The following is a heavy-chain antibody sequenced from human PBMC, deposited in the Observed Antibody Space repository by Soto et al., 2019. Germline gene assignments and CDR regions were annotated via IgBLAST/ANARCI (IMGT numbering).Heavy chain of an antibody. CDR2: IYYSGST. CDR1: GGSISSSSYY. CDR3: ARRDSSPPSRY. V-gene: IGHV4-39*01. Sequence: QLQLQESGPGLVKPSETLSLTCTVSGGSISSSSYYWGWIRQPPGKGLEWIGSIYYSGSTYYNPSIKSRVTISVDTSKNQFSLKLSSVTAADTAVYYCARRDSSPPSRYWGQGTLVTVSS. J-gene: IGHJ4*02. D-gene: IGHD2-15*01.